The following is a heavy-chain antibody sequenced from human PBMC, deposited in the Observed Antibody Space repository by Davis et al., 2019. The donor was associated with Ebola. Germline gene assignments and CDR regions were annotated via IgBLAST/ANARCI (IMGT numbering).Heavy chain of an antibody. J-gene: IGHJ4*02. Sequence: PGGSLRLSCAASGFTFSSYSMNWVRQAPGKGLEWVGRIKSKISGGTINYAAPVKGRFTISRDNSKNTLNLQMNSLRPDDTAMYHCVVWSGYPVWGQGTLVTVSS. D-gene: IGHD3-3*01. CDR3: VVWSGYPV. CDR1: GFTFSSYS. CDR2: IKSKISGGTI. V-gene: IGHV3-15*01.